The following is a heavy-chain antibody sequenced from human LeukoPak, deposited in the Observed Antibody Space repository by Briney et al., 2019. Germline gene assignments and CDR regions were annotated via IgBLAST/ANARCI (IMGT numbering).Heavy chain of an antibody. CDR1: GFTFSSYG. CDR2: ISYDGSNK. D-gene: IGHD3-22*01. Sequence: GGSLRLSCAASGFTFSSYGMHWVRQAPGKGLEWVAVISYDGSNKYYADSVKGRFTISRDNSKNTLYLQMNSLRAEDTAVYYCAKDLTMSDQYDSSGYPIDYWGQGTLVTVSS. J-gene: IGHJ4*02. V-gene: IGHV3-30*18. CDR3: AKDLTMSDQYDSSGYPIDY.